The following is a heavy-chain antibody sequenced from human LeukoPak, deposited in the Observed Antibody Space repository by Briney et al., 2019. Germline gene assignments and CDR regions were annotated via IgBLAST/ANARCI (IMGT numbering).Heavy chain of an antibody. V-gene: IGHV1-3*01. CDR3: ARDRFIFGVVREAWFDP. CDR1: GYTFTSYA. Sequence: SVKVSCKASGYTFTSYAMHWVRQAPGQRLEWMGWTNAGNGNAKYSQKFQGRVTITRDTSASTAYMELSSLRSEDTAVYYCARDRFIFGVVREAWFDPWGQGTLVTVSS. D-gene: IGHD3-3*02. CDR2: TNAGNGNA. J-gene: IGHJ5*02.